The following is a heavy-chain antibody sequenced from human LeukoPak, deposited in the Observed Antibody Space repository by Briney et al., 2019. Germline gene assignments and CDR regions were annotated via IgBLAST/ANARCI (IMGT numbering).Heavy chain of an antibody. Sequence: PSETLSLTCTVSGGSISSYYWSWIRQPAGKGLEWIGRIYTSGSTNYNPSLKSRVTMSVDTSKNQFSLKLSSVTAADTAVYYCARDKEILLWFGELTGDAFDNWGQGTMVTVSS. J-gene: IGHJ3*02. CDR1: GGSISSYY. V-gene: IGHV4-4*07. CDR3: ARDKEILLWFGELTGDAFDN. D-gene: IGHD3-10*01. CDR2: IYTSGST.